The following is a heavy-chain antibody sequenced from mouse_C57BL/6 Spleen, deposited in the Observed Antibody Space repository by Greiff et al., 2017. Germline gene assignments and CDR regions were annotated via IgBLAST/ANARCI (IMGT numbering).Heavy chain of an antibody. V-gene: IGHV1-82*01. J-gene: IGHJ1*03. CDR1: GYAFSSSW. CDR3: ASSVVGDWYFDV. Sequence: QVQLQPSGPELVKPGASVKISCKASGYAFSSSWMNWVKQRPGKGLEWIGRIYPGDGDTNYNGKFKGKATLTADKSSSTAYMQLSILTSEDSAVYFCASSVVGDWYFDVWGTGTTVTVSS. CDR2: IYPGDGDT. D-gene: IGHD1-1*01.